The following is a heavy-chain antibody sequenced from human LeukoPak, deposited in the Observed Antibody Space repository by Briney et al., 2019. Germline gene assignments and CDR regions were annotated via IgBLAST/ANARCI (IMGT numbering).Heavy chain of an antibody. J-gene: IGHJ4*02. V-gene: IGHV4-4*07. D-gene: IGHD5-24*01. CDR3: AREVEMARQFDS. Sequence: PSETLSLTCSVSSGSISTHYWSWIRQPAGKGLEWIGRISTTGSTNYNPSLNSRVTMSLDTSKNQLSLKLSSVTAADTAVYYCAREVEMARQFDSWGQGTPVTVSS. CDR2: ISTTGST. CDR1: SGSISTHY.